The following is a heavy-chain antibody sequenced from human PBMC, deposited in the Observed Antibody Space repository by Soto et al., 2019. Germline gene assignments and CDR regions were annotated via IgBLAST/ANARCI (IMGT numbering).Heavy chain of an antibody. D-gene: IGHD6-19*01. CDR3: ARVVDISSGWFSDY. CDR2: IIPIFGTA. CDR1: GGTFSSYA. Sequence: QVQLVQSGAEVKKPGSSVKVSCKASGGTFSSYAISWVRQAPGQGLGWMGGIIPIFGTANHAQKFQGRVTITADESTSTAYMELSSLRSEDTGVYYCARVVDISSGWFSDYWGQGSLVTVSS. J-gene: IGHJ4*02. V-gene: IGHV1-69*12.